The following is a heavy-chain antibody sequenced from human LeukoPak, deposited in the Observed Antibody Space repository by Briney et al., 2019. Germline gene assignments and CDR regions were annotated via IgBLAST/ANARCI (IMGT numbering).Heavy chain of an antibody. D-gene: IGHD3-16*02. V-gene: IGHV3-30*03. CDR1: GFTFSSYG. Sequence: GGSLRLSCAASGFTFSSYGMHWVRQAPGKGLEWVAVISHDGSNKYYADSVKGRFTISRDNSKNTLYLQMNSLRAEDTAVYYCARGPDPLGWGSYRYGMDVWGQGTTVTVSS. CDR2: ISHDGSNK. J-gene: IGHJ6*02. CDR3: ARGPDPLGWGSYRYGMDV.